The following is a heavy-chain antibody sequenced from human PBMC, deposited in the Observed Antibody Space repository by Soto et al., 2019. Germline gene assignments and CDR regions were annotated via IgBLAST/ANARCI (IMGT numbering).Heavy chain of an antibody. CDR3: ARDVPELGNFDL. J-gene: IGHJ2*01. CDR1: GCTFTRYG. Sequence: EXSVKVSCKASGCTFTRYGISWVRQAPGQGLEWMGWIXAYNGXTHSAQKLQAXXTMTTDTXXXTAYMELRRLRSADTAVYYCARDVPELGNFDLWGRGTLVTVSS. D-gene: IGHD3-16*01. CDR2: IXAYNGXT. V-gene: IGHV1-18*01.